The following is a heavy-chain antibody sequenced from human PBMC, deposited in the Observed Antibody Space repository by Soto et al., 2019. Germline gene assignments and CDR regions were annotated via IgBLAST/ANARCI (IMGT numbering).Heavy chain of an antibody. CDR3: ARDSSSLLIGYMDV. D-gene: IGHD2-2*01. CDR1: GFTFSSYS. V-gene: IGHV3-21*01. J-gene: IGHJ6*03. Sequence: GGSLRLSCAASGFTFSSYSMNWVRQAPGKGLEWVSSISSSSSYIYYADSVKGRFTISRDNAKNSLYLQMNSLRAEDTAVYYCARDSSSLLIGYMDVWGKGTTVTVSS. CDR2: ISSSSSYI.